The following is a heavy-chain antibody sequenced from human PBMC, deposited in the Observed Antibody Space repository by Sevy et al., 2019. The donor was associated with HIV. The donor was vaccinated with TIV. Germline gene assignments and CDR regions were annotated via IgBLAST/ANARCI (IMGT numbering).Heavy chain of an antibody. D-gene: IGHD6-19*01. CDR1: GFTFSSYA. CDR3: AKDSCRSRSGWVMDAFDI. Sequence: GGSLRLSCAASGFTFSSYAMSWVRQAPGKGLEWVSAISGIGGSTYYADSVKGRFTISRDNSKNTLYLQMNSLRAEDTAVYYCAKDSCRSRSGWVMDAFDIWGQGTMVTVSS. CDR2: ISGIGGST. V-gene: IGHV3-23*01. J-gene: IGHJ3*02.